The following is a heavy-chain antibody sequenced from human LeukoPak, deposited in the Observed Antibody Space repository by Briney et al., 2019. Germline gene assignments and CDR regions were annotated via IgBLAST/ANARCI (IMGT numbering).Heavy chain of an antibody. V-gene: IGHV1-69*13. J-gene: IGHJ6*03. D-gene: IGHD6-19*01. CDR1: GDSFNNYP. Sequence: SVKVSCKASGDSFNNYPIHWVRQAPGQGLEWMGGIIPIFGTANYAQKFQGRVTITADESTSTAYMELSSLRSEDTAVYYCARSPRKQWLIPGPYYYYYYMDVWGKGTTVTISS. CDR3: ARSPRKQWLIPGPYYYYYYMDV. CDR2: IIPIFGTA.